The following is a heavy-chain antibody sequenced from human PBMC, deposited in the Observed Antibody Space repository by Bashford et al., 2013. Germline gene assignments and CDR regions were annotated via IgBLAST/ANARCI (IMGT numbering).Heavy chain of an antibody. J-gene: IGHJ4*02. D-gene: IGHD7-27*01. CDR3: ARDQGGLNWGSAHDY. V-gene: IGHV3-30-3*01. CDR2: ISYDGSNK. CDR1: GFTFSSYA. Sequence: GGSLRLSCAASGFTFSSYAMHWVRQAPGKGLEWVAVISYDGSNKYYADSVKGRFTISRDNSKNTLYLQMNSLRAEDTAVYYCARDQGGLNWGSAHDYWGQGTLVTVSS.